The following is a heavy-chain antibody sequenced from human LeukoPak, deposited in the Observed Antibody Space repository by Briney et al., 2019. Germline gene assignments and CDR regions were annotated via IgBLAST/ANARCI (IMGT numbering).Heavy chain of an antibody. D-gene: IGHD5-18*01. Sequence: KPSETLSLTCAVYGGSFSGYYWSWIRQPPGKGLEWIGEINHSGSTNYNPSLKSRVTISVDTSKNQFSLKLGSVTAADTAVYYCARGQVNTAGYYYYGMDVWGQGTTVTVSS. CDR2: INHSGST. CDR3: ARGQVNTAGYYYYGMDV. CDR1: GGSFSGYY. J-gene: IGHJ6*02. V-gene: IGHV4-34*01.